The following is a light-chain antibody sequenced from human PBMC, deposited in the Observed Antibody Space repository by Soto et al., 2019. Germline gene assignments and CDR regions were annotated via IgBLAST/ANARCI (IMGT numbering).Light chain of an antibody. CDR1: QTIHSY. V-gene: IGKV1-39*01. J-gene: IGKJ1*01. Sequence: DVQMTQSPSSLSASVGDRITLTCRASQTIHSYLHWYQFKPGKAPQLLIQSASSLHSGVPSRFSGSGSGTHFTLIISSLQTEDSETYYCQQTFSTPWTFGQGTKVDIK. CDR3: QQTFSTPWT. CDR2: SAS.